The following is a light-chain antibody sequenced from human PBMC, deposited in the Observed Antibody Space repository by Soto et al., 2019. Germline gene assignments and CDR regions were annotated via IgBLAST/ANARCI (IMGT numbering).Light chain of an antibody. V-gene: IGKV3-11*01. Sequence: EVVLTQSPATLSLSPGERATLSCRASQSVSSYLAWYQQKPGQAPRLLIYDASNRATGIPARFSGSGSGTDFTLTISRLEPRDSAMYYCQQYVISVTFGQGTRLEVK. CDR1: QSVSSY. CDR3: QQYVISVT. J-gene: IGKJ5*01. CDR2: DAS.